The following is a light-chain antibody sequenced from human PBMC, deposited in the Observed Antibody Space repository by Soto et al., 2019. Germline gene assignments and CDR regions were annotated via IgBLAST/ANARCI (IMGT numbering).Light chain of an antibody. CDR3: QQYGRSPPT. Sequence: EIVLTQSPGTLSLSPGERATLSCRASQSVASNFLAWYQQKPGQAPRLLIYGASTRASGIPDRFSGSGSGTDFTLTISGLEPEDFAVYCCQQYGRSPPTFGQGTKLEIK. CDR2: GAS. V-gene: IGKV3-20*01. CDR1: QSVASNF. J-gene: IGKJ2*01.